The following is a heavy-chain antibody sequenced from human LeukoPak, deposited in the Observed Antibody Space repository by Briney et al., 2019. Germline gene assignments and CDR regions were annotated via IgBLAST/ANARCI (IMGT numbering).Heavy chain of an antibody. V-gene: IGHV3-53*01. Sequence: GGSLRLSCAASGFTVSSNYMSWVRQAPGKGLEWVSVIYSGGSTYYADSVKGRFTISRDNAKNTLFLQMNSLKAEDTAVYYCAKEGYGSGSSSIIGYWGQGTLVTVSS. D-gene: IGHD3-10*01. CDR1: GFTVSSNY. CDR2: IYSGGST. CDR3: AKEGYGSGSSSIIGY. J-gene: IGHJ4*02.